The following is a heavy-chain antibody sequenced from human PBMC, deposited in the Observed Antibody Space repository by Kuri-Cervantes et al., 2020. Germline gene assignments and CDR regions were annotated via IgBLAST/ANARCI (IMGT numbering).Heavy chain of an antibody. CDR2: ISRSGDTI. J-gene: IGHJ4*02. Sequence: GGSLRLSCAASGFTFSDYYMSWIRQAPGKGLEWVSYISRSGDTIYYADSVEGRFTISRDNAKNSLYLQMNSLRAEDTAVYYCARGTFEGYDFWSGYYPFDYWGQGTLVTVSS. CDR1: GFTFSDYY. D-gene: IGHD3-3*01. V-gene: IGHV3-11*04. CDR3: ARGTFEGYDFWSGYYPFDY.